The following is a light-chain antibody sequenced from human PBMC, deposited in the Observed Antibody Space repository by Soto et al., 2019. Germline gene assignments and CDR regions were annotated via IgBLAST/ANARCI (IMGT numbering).Light chain of an antibody. Sequence: VLTQSPATRSVSPGERSTVSCRASQSVSSKLAWYQQKSGQAPRLLIYGASTRATGIPDRFSGSGSGTDFTLTISSLQSEDFAVYYCQQYNNWPPGTFGQGTKVDIK. J-gene: IGKJ2*01. CDR3: QQYNNWPPGT. CDR1: QSVSSK. CDR2: GAS. V-gene: IGKV3-15*01.